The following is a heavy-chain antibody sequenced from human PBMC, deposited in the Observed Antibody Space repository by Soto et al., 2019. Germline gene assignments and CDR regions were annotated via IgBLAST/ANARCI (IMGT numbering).Heavy chain of an antibody. CDR3: ARAGSLRYFDWLPDPSAFDI. CDR2: ISAYNGNT. CDR1: GYTFTSYG. V-gene: IGHV1-18*01. D-gene: IGHD3-9*01. J-gene: IGHJ3*02. Sequence: ASVKVSCKASGYTFTSYGISWVRQAPGQGLEWMGWISAYNGNTNYAQKLQGRVTMTTDTSTSTAYMELRSLRSDDTAVYYRARAGSLRYFDWLPDPSAFDIWGQGTMVTVS.